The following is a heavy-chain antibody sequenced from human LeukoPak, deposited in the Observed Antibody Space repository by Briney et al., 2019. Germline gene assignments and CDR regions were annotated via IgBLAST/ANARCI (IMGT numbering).Heavy chain of an antibody. J-gene: IGHJ6*02. V-gene: IGHV4-34*01. D-gene: IGHD3-22*01. CDR3: ARAPLYDSSGYYYYGMDV. CDR1: GGSFSGYY. Sequence: SETLSLTCAVYGGSFSGYYWSWIRQPPGKGLEWIGEINHSGSTNYNPSLKSRVTISVDTSKNQFSLKLSSVTAADTAVYYCARAPLYDSSGYYYYGMDVWGQGTTVTVSS. CDR2: INHSGST.